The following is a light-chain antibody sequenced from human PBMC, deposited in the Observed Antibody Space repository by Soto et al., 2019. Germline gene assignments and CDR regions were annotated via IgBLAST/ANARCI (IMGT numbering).Light chain of an antibody. J-gene: IGLJ1*01. CDR1: SSDGGGYTY. CDR2: EVN. V-gene: IGLV2-14*01. Sequence: QSALTQPASVSGAPRQAITISCTGASSDGGGYTYVSWYQQHPGKAPKLIIYEVNHPPSGLSHRFSGSKSANTASLTISGLQAEDEADYYCSSYTSSSTLYVFGTGTKVTVL. CDR3: SSYTSSSTLYV.